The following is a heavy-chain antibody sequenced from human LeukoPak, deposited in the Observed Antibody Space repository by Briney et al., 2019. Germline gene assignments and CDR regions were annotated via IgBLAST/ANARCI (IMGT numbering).Heavy chain of an antibody. V-gene: IGHV4-34*01. CDR2: ITHNGYT. CDR3: AASGGPINWFDP. J-gene: IGHJ5*02. D-gene: IGHD3-10*01. Sequence: SETLSLTCAVYGGSFSGYYWGWIRQPPGKGLQWIGEITHNGYTNYNPALKSRVTISIDTSKDEFSLKVSSVTAADMAIYYCAASGGPINWFDPWGQGTLVTVSS. CDR1: GGSFSGYY.